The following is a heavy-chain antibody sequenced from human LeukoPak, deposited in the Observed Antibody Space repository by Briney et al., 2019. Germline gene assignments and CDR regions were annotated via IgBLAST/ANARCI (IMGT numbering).Heavy chain of an antibody. CDR1: GFTFSNYA. Sequence: GGSLRLSCSASGFTFSNYAMHWVRQAPGKGLEWVAVIWYDGSNKYYADSVKGRFTISRDNSKNTLYLQMNSLRAEDTAVYYCARAPYRTDAFDIWGQGTMVTVSS. CDR3: ARAPYRTDAFDI. D-gene: IGHD1-14*01. CDR2: IWYDGSNK. J-gene: IGHJ3*02. V-gene: IGHV3-33*08.